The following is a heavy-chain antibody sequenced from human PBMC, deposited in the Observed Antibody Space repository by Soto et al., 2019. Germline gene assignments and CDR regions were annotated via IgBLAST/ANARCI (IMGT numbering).Heavy chain of an antibody. D-gene: IGHD2-21*02. CDR1: GFTFSSYG. CDR2: ISYDGSNK. J-gene: IGHJ4*02. Sequence: GGSLRLSCAASGFTFSSYGMHWVRQAPGKGLEWVAVISYDGSNKYYADSAKGRFTISRDNSKNTLYLQVNSLRAEDTAVYYCAKSQVSVVTAIPGYWGQGTLVTVSS. V-gene: IGHV3-30*18. CDR3: AKSQVSVVTAIPGY.